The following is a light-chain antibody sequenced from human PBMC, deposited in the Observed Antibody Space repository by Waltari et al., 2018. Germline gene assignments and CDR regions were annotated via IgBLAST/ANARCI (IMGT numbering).Light chain of an antibody. CDR2: DVN. CDR3: SSFTSSTTGI. CDR1: SSDSGGYEY. V-gene: IGLV2-14*03. Sequence: SALTQPDSVSGSPGQSITISCSGISSDSGGYEYVSWYQQHPGKAPKVIIYDVNNRPSGVSNRFSGSKSGSSASLTISGLQAEDEADYYCSSFTSSTTGIFGGGNKVTVL. J-gene: IGLJ2*01.